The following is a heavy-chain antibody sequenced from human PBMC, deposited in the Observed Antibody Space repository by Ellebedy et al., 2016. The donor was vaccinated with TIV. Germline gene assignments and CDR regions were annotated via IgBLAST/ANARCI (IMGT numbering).Heavy chain of an antibody. Sequence: GESLKISXAASGFTFSSYAMSWVRQAPGKGLEWVSAISGSGGSTYYADSVKGRFTISRDNAKNTLYLQMNSLRAEDTAVYYCARSLGDWGQGTLVTVSS. V-gene: IGHV3-23*01. CDR1: GFTFSSYA. J-gene: IGHJ4*02. CDR2: ISGSGGST. CDR3: ARSLGD.